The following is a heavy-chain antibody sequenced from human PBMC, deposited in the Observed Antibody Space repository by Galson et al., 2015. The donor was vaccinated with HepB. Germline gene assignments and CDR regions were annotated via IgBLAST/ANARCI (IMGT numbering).Heavy chain of an antibody. J-gene: IGHJ4*02. CDR2: ITGGANYI. V-gene: IGHV3-21*01. CDR3: ARATWRDKEWPIFDS. D-gene: IGHD1-1*01. Sequence: SLRLSCAASGFTFRSYIMHWVRQAPGKGLEWVSSITGGANYINYADSVKGRFTISRDSARNSLFLQMNSLGADDTAVYYCARATWRDKEWPIFDSWGQGTLVTASS. CDR1: GFTFRSYI.